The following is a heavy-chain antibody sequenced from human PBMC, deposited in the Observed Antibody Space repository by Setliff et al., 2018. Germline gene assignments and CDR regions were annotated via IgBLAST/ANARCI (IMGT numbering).Heavy chain of an antibody. CDR3: ARDPPYCGGDCYPDY. Sequence: PSETLSLTCTVSGGSISSSSYYWGWIRQPPGKGLEWIGSIYTSGSTDYNPSLKSRVTISVDTSKNQFSLTLSSVTAADTAVYYCARDPPYCGGDCYPDYWGQGTLVTVSS. CDR1: GGSISSSSYY. CDR2: IYTSGST. V-gene: IGHV4-39*07. D-gene: IGHD2-21*02. J-gene: IGHJ4*02.